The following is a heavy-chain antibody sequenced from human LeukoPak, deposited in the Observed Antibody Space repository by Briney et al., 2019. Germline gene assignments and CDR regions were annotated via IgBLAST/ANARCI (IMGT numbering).Heavy chain of an antibody. Sequence: PSETLSLTCTISGGSISLYYWSWIRQPPGKGLEWLGYIYYSGSTNYNPSLKSRVTISVDTSKNQFSLKLSSVTAADTAVYYCARDQVGGTWYFDLWGRGTLVTVSS. CDR1: GGSISLYY. J-gene: IGHJ2*01. D-gene: IGHD1-26*01. CDR2: IYYSGST. V-gene: IGHV4-59*01. CDR3: ARDQVGGTWYFDL.